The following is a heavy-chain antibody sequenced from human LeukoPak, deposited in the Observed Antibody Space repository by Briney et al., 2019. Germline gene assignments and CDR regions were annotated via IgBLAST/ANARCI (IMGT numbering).Heavy chain of an antibody. V-gene: IGHV1-2*06. D-gene: IGHD4-17*01. J-gene: IGHJ4*02. CDR1: GYTFTGYH. CDR2: INPNSGGT. Sequence: GASVKVSCKASGYTFTGYHMHWVRQAPSRAREWVGRINPNSGGTNYAQKFQGRGTMTRDTCISTAYMELSRLRSDDTAVYYCASRSVTMDADYWGQGTLVTVSS. CDR3: ASRSVTMDADY.